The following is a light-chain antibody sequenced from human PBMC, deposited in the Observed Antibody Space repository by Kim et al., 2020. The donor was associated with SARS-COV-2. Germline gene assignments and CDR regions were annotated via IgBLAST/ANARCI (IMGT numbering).Light chain of an antibody. V-gene: IGLV3-21*02. CDR2: DNS. Sequence: APGQPAKITCGGDDIGTRSVHWYQQQPGQAPVLVVYDNSARPSGTPGRFSGSNSGNTATLTISRVEAGDEADYYCQVWDTSTDYVVFGGGTQLTVL. CDR3: QVWDTSTDYVV. J-gene: IGLJ3*02. CDR1: DIGTRS.